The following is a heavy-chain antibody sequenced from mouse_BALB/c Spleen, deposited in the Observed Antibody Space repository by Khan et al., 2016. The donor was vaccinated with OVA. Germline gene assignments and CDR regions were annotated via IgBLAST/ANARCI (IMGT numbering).Heavy chain of an antibody. Sequence: QVQLKESGPGLVAPSQSLSITCTISGFSLTNYGVHWVRQPPGKGLEWLVVIWSDGSTTYNSALKSRLTINKDNSKSQVFLKMNSLQTDDTAMYFCARQPDDHYNVMDYWGQGTSVTVSS. V-gene: IGHV2-6-1*01. CDR3: ARQPDDHYNVMDY. CDR1: GFSLTNYG. CDR2: IWSDGST. J-gene: IGHJ4*01.